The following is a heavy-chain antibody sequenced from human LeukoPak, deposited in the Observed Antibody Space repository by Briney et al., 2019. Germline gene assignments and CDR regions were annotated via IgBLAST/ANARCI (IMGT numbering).Heavy chain of an antibody. CDR3: ARVPVSGPGARFHY. V-gene: IGHV1-18*01. CDR2: ISAYNVNT. D-gene: IGHD4-11*01. Sequence: ASVKVSCKASGYTFTSYGISWVRQAAGQGLEWMGWISAYNVNTNDAQKLQGRVTMTTDTSTTTAYMELRSLRSDDTAVYYCARVPVSGPGARFHYWGQGTLVTVSS. CDR1: GYTFTSYG. J-gene: IGHJ4*02.